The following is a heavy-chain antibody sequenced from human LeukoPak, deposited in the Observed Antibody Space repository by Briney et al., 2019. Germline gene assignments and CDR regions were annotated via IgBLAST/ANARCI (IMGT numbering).Heavy chain of an antibody. V-gene: IGHV5-51*01. CDR3: ATTPVSYDYRGFQCWYFDL. Sequence: GESLKISCKGSGYSFTSYWIGWVRQMPGKGLEWMGIIHPGNSDTRYSPSFQGQVTISADKSITTAYLQWSSLKASDTAIYYCATTPVSYDYRGFQCWYFDLWGRGTLVTVSS. D-gene: IGHD3-22*01. CDR2: IHPGNSDT. J-gene: IGHJ2*01. CDR1: GYSFTSYW.